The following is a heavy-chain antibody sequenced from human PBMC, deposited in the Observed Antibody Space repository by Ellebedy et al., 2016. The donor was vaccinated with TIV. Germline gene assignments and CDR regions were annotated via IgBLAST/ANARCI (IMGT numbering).Heavy chain of an antibody. CDR2: IVVGSGNT. J-gene: IGHJ6*02. CDR1: GFTFTSSA. Sequence: SVKVSXXASGFTFTSSAVQWVRQARGQRLEWIGWIVVGSGNTNYAQKFQERVTITRDMSTSTAYMELSSLRSEDTAVYYCAAENDYYYGMDVWGQGTTVTVSS. CDR3: AAENDYYYGMDV. V-gene: IGHV1-58*01.